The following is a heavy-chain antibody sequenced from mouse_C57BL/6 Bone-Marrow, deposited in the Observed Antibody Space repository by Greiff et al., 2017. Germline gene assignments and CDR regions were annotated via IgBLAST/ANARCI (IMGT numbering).Heavy chain of an antibody. Sequence: EADGGLVQPKGSLKLSCAASGFSFNTYAMNWVRQAPGKGLEWVARIRSKSNNYATYYADSVKDRFTISRDDSESMLYLQMNNLKTEDTAMYYCVRDYWRVWLAYWGQGTLVTVSA. CDR1: GFSFNTYA. CDR3: VRDYWRVWLAY. V-gene: IGHV10-1*01. J-gene: IGHJ3*01. D-gene: IGHD2-13*01. CDR2: IRSKSNNYAT.